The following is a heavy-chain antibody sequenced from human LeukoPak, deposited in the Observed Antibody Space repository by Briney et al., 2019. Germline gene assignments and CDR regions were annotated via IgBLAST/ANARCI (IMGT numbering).Heavy chain of an antibody. J-gene: IGHJ6*03. CDR3: ARGPDSSGWYYYYYYYMDV. CDR2: ISADNGNT. D-gene: IGHD6-19*01. CDR1: GYTFTSYA. V-gene: IGHV1-18*01. Sequence: ASVKVSCKASGYTFTSYAISWVRQAPGQGLEWMGWISADNGNTDYAQRFQGRVTMTTDTSTSTAYMELRSLRSDDTAVYYCARGPDSSGWYYYYYYYMDVWGKGTTVTISS.